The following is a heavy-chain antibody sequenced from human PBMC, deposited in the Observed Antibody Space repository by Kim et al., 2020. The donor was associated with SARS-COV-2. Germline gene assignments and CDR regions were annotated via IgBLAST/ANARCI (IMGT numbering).Heavy chain of an antibody. CDR2: QDGSQR. J-gene: IGHJ4*02. CDR3: ASEAD. Sequence: QDGSQRSYVDSVTSRFTISRDNAKTSLYLQMNSLRDEDTAVYYCASEADWGQGTLVTVSS. V-gene: IGHV3-7*01.